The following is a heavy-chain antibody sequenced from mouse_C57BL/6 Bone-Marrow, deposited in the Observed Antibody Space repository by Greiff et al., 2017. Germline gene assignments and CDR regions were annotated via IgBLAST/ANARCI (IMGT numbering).Heavy chain of an antibody. J-gene: IGHJ2*01. CDR2: IDPSDSYT. V-gene: IGHV1-50*01. D-gene: IGHD1-1*01. Sequence: QVQLQQPGAELVKPGASVKLSCKASGYTFTSYWMQWVKQRPGQGLEWIGEIDPSDSYTNYNQKFKGKATLTVDTSSSTAYMQLSSLTSEDSAVYYWARSPFITTVVGDYWGQGTTLTVSS. CDR1: GYTFTSYW. CDR3: ARSPFITTVVGDY.